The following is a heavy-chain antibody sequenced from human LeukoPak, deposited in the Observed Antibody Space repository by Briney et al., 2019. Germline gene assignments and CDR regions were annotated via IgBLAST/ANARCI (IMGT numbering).Heavy chain of an antibody. J-gene: IGHJ4*02. CDR3: ARESDPKRLDY. CDR1: GGSISSYY. Sequence: SETLSLTCTVSGGSISSYYWSWIRQPPGKGLEWIGEINHSGSTNYNPSLKSRVTISVDTSKNQFSLKLSSVTAADTAVYYCARESDPKRLDYWGQGTLVTVSS. CDR2: INHSGST. V-gene: IGHV4-34*01.